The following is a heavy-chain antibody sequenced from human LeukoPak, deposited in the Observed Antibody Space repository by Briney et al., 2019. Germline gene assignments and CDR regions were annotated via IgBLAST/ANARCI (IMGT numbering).Heavy chain of an antibody. V-gene: IGHV3-7*01. J-gene: IGHJ4*02. Sequence: PGGSLRLSCAASGFTFSSYWMSWVRQAPGKGLEWVANIKQDGSEKYYVDSVKGRFTISRDNAKNSLYLQMNSLRAEDTAVYYCARDRRYFVVVPAANDYWGQRTLVTVSS. CDR1: GFTFSSYW. CDR2: IKQDGSEK. CDR3: ARDRRYFVVVPAANDY. D-gene: IGHD2-2*01.